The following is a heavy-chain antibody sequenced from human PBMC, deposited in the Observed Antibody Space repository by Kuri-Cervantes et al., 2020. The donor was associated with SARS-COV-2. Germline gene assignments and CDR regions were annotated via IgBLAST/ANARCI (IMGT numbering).Heavy chain of an antibody. CDR1: GFIFSNYG. J-gene: IGHJ6*02. V-gene: IGHV3-33*07. Sequence: GESLKISCAASGFIFSNYGMFWVRQAPGKGLEWVAVIWYDGSNKYYADSVKGRFTISRDNSKNTLCPQMNSLRAEDTAVYYCARSSGQIFYYYGMDVWGQGTTVTVSS. CDR3: ARSSGQIFYYYGMDV. CDR2: IWYDGSNK. D-gene: IGHD2-15*01.